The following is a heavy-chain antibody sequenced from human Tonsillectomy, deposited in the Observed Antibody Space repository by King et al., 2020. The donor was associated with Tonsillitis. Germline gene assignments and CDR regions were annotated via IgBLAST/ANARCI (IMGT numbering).Heavy chain of an antibody. CDR3: ARTRECAGSRHRAFDL. J-gene: IGHJ3*01. CDR2: IKEDGSET. CDR1: AFLFSSCW. D-gene: IGHD3-3*01. Sequence: VQLQESGGALVQPGGSLRLSCAASAFLFSSCWMNWVRQAPGKGLEWVAFIKEDGSETDYVDSVKGRFTISRDNAKNSLSLQMNSLRLEDTAVYYCARTRECAGSRHRAFDLWGQGTIVTVSS. V-gene: IGHV3-7*04.